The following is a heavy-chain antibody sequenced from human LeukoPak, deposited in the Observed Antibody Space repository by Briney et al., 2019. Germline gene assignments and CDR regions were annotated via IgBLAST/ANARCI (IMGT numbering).Heavy chain of an antibody. CDR1: GFTFSSHG. Sequence: GGSLRLSCAASGFTFSSHGTHWVRQAPGKGLEWVAVIWYDGSNKYYADSVKGRFTISRDNSKNTLYLQMNSLRAEDTAVYYCASETTVTQALDYWGQGTLVTVSS. V-gene: IGHV3-33*01. CDR3: ASETTVTQALDY. D-gene: IGHD4-17*01. CDR2: IWYDGSNK. J-gene: IGHJ4*02.